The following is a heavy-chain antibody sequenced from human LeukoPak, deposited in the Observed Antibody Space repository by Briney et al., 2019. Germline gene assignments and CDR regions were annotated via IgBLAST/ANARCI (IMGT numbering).Heavy chain of an antibody. V-gene: IGHV3-7*01. D-gene: IGHD5-18*01. CDR1: GFTFGSSW. J-gene: IGHJ4*02. CDR3: ARGTAMVFFPFDY. CDR2: MKQDGSER. Sequence: GGSLRLSCAASGFTFGSSWMTWVRQAPGKGLEWVANMKQDGSERYYVDSVKGRFTISRDNAKNSLYLQMNSLRAEDTAVYYCARGTAMVFFPFDYWGQGTLVTVSS.